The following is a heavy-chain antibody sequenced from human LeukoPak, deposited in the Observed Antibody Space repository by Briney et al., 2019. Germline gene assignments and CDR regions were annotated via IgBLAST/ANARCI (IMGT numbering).Heavy chain of an antibody. D-gene: IGHD6-13*01. CDR3: ARVGYSGYEYSSSWYAFDI. J-gene: IGHJ3*02. V-gene: IGHV3-48*01. CDR1: GFTFTDYG. CDR2: ISNTAI. Sequence: GGSLRLSCATSGFTFTDYGMNWFRQAPGKGLEWVSYISNTAILYADSVKGRFTISRDNARNSLYLQMNSLRAEDTAVYYCARVGYSGYEYSSSWYAFDIWGQGTMVTVSS.